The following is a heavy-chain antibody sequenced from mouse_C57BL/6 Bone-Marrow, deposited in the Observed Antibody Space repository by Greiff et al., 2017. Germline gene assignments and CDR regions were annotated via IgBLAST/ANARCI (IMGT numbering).Heavy chain of an antibody. D-gene: IGHD1-2*01. CDR3: ARSDYGPWFAY. CDR2: INPSSGYT. J-gene: IGHJ3*01. CDR1: GYTFTSYT. Sequence: QVQLQQSGAELARPGASVKMSCKASGYTFTSYTMHWVKQRPGQGLEWIGYINPSSGYTKYNQKFKDKATLTADKSSSTAYMQLSSLTSEDSAVYYCARSDYGPWFAYWGQETLVTVSA. V-gene: IGHV1-4*01.